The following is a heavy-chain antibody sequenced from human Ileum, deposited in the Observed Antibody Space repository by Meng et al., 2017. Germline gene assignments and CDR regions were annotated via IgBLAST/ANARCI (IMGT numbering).Heavy chain of an antibody. D-gene: IGHD3-10*01. Sequence: QVQLQESGPGLVKPSGTLSLTCAVSGGSISSSIWWCWVRQPPEKGLEWIGEIHHSGTTNYSPSLKSRLTISVDKSKNQISLKLQSVTAADTAVYFCARGVVSGSHYNTYWGQGILVTVSS. J-gene: IGHJ4*02. CDR2: IHHSGTT. CDR3: ARGVVSGSHYNTY. CDR1: GGSISSSIW. V-gene: IGHV4-4*02.